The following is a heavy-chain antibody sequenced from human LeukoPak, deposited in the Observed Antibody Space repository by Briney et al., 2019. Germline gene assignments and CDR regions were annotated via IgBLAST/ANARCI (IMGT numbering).Heavy chain of an antibody. J-gene: IGHJ4*02. D-gene: IGHD4-17*01. CDR2: IIPIFGTA. CDR3: ASQAYFTVTTSYYFDY. CDR1: GGTFSSYA. V-gene: IGHV1-69*06. Sequence: SVKVSCKASGGTFSSYAISWVRQAPGQGLEWMGGIIPIFGTANYAQKFQGRVTITADKSTSTAYMELRSLRSEDTAVYYCASQAYFTVTTSYYFDYGRQGTLVTVSS.